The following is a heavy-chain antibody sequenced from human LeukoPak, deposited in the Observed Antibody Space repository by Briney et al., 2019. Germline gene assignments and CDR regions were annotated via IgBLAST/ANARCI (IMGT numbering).Heavy chain of an antibody. J-gene: IGHJ4*02. CDR3: ARHGPPYYDILTGLFDY. CDR2: VYPDDSDT. Sequence: GESLKISCKASGYSFTSYWIGWVRQMPGKGLEWMGIVYPDDSDTRYSPSFQGQATISADKSISTAYLQWSSLKASDTAMYYCARHGPPYYDILTGLFDYWGQGTLVTVSS. D-gene: IGHD3-9*01. V-gene: IGHV5-51*01. CDR1: GYSFTSYW.